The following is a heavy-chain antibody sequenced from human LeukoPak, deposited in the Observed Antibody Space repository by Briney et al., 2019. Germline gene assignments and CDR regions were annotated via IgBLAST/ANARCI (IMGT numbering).Heavy chain of an antibody. CDR2: IKSKTDGETL. CDR3: TTNWNYVRHFFDY. Sequence: GSLRLSCAASGFTFKKAWMSWVRQAPGKGLEWVGRIKSKTDGETLDYTAPVKGRFTISRDDSKNTLYMQMNSLKTEDTAVYYCTTNWNYVRHFFDYWGQGTLVTVSS. CDR1: GFTFKKAW. D-gene: IGHD1-7*01. J-gene: IGHJ4*02. V-gene: IGHV3-15*01.